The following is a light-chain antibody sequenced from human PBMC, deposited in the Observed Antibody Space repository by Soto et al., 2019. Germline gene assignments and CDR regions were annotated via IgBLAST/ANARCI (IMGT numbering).Light chain of an antibody. Sequence: EIVLTQSPATLSLSPGERATLSCRASQSVSSYLAWYQQKPGQAPRLLTYDASNRATGIPARFSDSGSGTDFTITISSLEPEDFAVYYCQQRSSWLSFGGGTKVEIK. CDR2: DAS. CDR3: QQRSSWLS. CDR1: QSVSSY. J-gene: IGKJ4*01. V-gene: IGKV3-11*01.